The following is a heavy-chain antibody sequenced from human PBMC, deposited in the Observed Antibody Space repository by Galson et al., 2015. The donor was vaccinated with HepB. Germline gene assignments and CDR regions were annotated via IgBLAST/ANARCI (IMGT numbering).Heavy chain of an antibody. V-gene: IGHV2-5*02. Sequence: PALVKPTQTLTLTCSFSGFSLVTPGVGVGWIRQPPGEAPEWLALIYWDDDTRYSPSLRSRLTITKGTSGVVLTMTNMDPVDTGTYFCARLALRAVFDVWGQGTMVAVSS. J-gene: IGHJ3*01. CDR1: GFSLVTPGVG. D-gene: IGHD4-17*01. CDR3: ARLALRAVFDV. CDR2: IYWDDDT.